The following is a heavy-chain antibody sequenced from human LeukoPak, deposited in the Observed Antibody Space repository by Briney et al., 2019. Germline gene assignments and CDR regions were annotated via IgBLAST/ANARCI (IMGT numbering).Heavy chain of an antibody. CDR3: ATRELPYYYYYGMDV. J-gene: IGHJ6*02. D-gene: IGHD1-7*01. CDR1: GYTFTSYD. CDR2: INPNSGNT. Sequence: ASVKVSCKASGYTFTSYDINWVRQATGQGLEWMGWINPNSGNTGYAQKFQGRVTMTRNTSISTAYMELSSLRSENTAVYYCATRELPYYYYYGMDVWGQGTTVTVSS. V-gene: IGHV1-8*01.